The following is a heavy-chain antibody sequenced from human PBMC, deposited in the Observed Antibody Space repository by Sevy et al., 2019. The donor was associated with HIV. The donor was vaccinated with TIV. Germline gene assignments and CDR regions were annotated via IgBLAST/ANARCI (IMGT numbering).Heavy chain of an antibody. V-gene: IGHV3-48*04. Sequence: GESLKISCAASGVTFSSYGMNWVRQTPGKGLEWVSYITTDSTTIKYADSVKGRFTISRDNAKNSLYLQMNSLRAEDTAVYYCTRDRYGFDPWGQGTLVTVSS. J-gene: IGHJ5*02. D-gene: IGHD3-10*01. CDR2: ITTDSTTI. CDR3: TRDRYGFDP. CDR1: GVTFSSYG.